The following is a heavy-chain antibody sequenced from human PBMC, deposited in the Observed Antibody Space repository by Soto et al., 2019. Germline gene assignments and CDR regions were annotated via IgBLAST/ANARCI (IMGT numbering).Heavy chain of an antibody. J-gene: IGHJ4*02. CDR3: ARGLHSESMYLSLAAY. CDR2: IYAGGTT. V-gene: IGHV3-66*01. CDR1: GFTVSRNY. D-gene: IGHD2-2*01. Sequence: EVQLVESGGGLVQPGGSLRLSCAGSGFTVSRNYMTWLRQTPGKGLGWVSVIYAGGTTYYADSVKGRFMISRYISSNTLSRQMDNLRVEDTAVYYCARGLHSESMYLSLAAYWGQGIVVAVSS.